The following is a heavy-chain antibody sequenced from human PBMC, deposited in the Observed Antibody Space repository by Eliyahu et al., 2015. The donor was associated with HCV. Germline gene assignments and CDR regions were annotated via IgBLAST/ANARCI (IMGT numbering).Heavy chain of an antibody. Sequence: EVQLVESGGGLVQPGGSLRLSCAASGFTFSSYWMXWVRQAPGKGLEWVANIXQDGSEKYYVDSVKGRFTISRDNAKNSLYLQMNSLRAEDTAVYYCARVITDYYDSSGYYLSELPEYFQHWGQGTLVTVSS. CDR3: ARVITDYYDSSGYYLSELPEYFQH. CDR2: IXQDGSEK. V-gene: IGHV3-7*01. J-gene: IGHJ1*01. CDR1: GFTFSSYW. D-gene: IGHD3-22*01.